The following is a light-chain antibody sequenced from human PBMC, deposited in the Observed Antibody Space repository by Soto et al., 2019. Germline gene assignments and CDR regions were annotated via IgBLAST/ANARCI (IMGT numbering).Light chain of an antibody. CDR2: DAS. CDR1: QDINKY. CDR3: QQYENRPYT. J-gene: IGKJ3*01. Sequence: DVQMTQSPSSLSASVGDRVSITCQASQDINKYLNWYQQKPGKAPKLLIYDASNLETGVPSRFSGSGSGTDFTFTISSLQPEDIATYYCQQYENRPYTFGPGTKVDIK. V-gene: IGKV1-33*01.